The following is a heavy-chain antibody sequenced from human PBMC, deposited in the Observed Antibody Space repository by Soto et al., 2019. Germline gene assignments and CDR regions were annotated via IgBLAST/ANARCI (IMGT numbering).Heavy chain of an antibody. D-gene: IGHD1-7*01. CDR2: MNPNSGNT. CDR1: GYTFTSYD. J-gene: IGHJ6*03. CDR3: AAVYNWNYVPGYYYYMDV. V-gene: IGHV1-8*01. Sequence: ASVKVSCKASGYTFTSYDINWVRQATGQGLEWMGWMNPNSGNTGYAQKFQGRVTMTRNTSISTAYMELSSLRSEDTAVFYCAAVYNWNYVPGYYYYMDVWGKGTTVTVSS.